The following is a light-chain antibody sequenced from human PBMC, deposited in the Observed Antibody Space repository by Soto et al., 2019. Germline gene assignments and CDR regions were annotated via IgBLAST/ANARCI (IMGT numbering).Light chain of an antibody. V-gene: IGLV2-14*01. CDR2: EVS. Sequence: QSVLTQPASVSGSPGQSITISCTGTSSDVGGYNYVSWYQQHPGKAPKLMIYEVSNRPSGVSNRFSGSKSGNTASLTISGLQAEDEADYYCGSYTSSSTVVFGGGTKVTVL. J-gene: IGLJ2*01. CDR1: SSDVGGYNY. CDR3: GSYTSSSTVV.